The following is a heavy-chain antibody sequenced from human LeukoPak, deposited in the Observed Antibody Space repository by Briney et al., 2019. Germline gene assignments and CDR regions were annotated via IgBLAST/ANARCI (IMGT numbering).Heavy chain of an antibody. CDR3: ARHVKIASENDY. CDR1: GYTFTGYY. J-gene: IGHJ4*02. D-gene: IGHD6-13*01. V-gene: IGHV1-2*02. Sequence: GASVKVSCKASGYTFTGYYMHWVRQAPGQGLEWMGWINPNSGGTNYAQKFQGRVTMTRDASISTAYLQWSSLKASDTAMYYCARHVKIASENDYWGQGTLVTVSS. CDR2: INPNSGGT.